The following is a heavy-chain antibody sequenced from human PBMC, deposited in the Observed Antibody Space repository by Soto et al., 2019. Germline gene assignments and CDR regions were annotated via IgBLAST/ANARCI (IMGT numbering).Heavy chain of an antibody. D-gene: IGHD6-19*01. CDR2: IWYDGSNK. J-gene: IGHJ4*02. Sequence: GGSLRLSCAASGFTFSSYGMHWVRQAPGKGLEWVAVIWYDGSNKYYADSVKGRFTISRDNSKNTLYLQMNSLRAEDTAVYYCARDWEIAVAKDYWGQGTLVTVSS. CDR1: GFTFSSYG. CDR3: ARDWEIAVAKDY. V-gene: IGHV3-33*01.